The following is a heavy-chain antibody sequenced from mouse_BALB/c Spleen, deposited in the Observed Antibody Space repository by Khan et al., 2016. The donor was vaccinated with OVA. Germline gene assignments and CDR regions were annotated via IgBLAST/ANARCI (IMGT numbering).Heavy chain of an antibody. CDR2: IWSDGST. D-gene: IGHD2-10*01. Sequence: VQLVESGPGLVAPSQSLSITCTISGFSLTNYGVHWVRQPPGKGLEWLVVIWSDGSTTYNSALKSRLTISKDNSKSQVFLKMNRLQTDDTGMYFGDRQPYYHDNIMDYWGQGTSVTVSS. V-gene: IGHV2-6-1*01. CDR3: DRQPYYHDNIMDY. J-gene: IGHJ4*01. CDR1: GFSLTNYG.